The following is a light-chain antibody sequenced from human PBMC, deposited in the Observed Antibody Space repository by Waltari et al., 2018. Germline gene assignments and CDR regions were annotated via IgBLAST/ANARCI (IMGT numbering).Light chain of an antibody. CDR3: NVYTSANTVV. J-gene: IGLJ2*01. CDR2: DVG. V-gene: IGLV2-14*03. Sequence: QSALPQPASVSGSPGQSITISCTGHNRAIPDYTFLSWYQQPPDKAPKLIIDDVGHRPSGVSSRFSGSKSGNTASLTISGLQAEDEADYYCNVYTSANTVVFGGGTKVTV. CDR1: NRAIPDYTF.